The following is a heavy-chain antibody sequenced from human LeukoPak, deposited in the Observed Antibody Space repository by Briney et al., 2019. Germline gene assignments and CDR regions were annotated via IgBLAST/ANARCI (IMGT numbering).Heavy chain of an antibody. CDR2: MNPNSGNT. D-gene: IGHD3-10*01. V-gene: IGHV1-8*02. J-gene: IGHJ5*02. CDR3: ARAMVRGKRNFDP. CDR1: GYTFTGYY. Sequence: ASVKVSCKASGYTFTGYYMHWVRQAPGQGLEWMGWMNPNSGNTGYAQKFQGRVTMTRNTSISTAYMELSSLRSEDTAVYYCARAMVRGKRNFDPWGQGTLVTVSS.